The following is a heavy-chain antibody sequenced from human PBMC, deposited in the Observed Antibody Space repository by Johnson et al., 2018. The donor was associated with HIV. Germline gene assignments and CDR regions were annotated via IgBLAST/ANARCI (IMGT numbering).Heavy chain of an antibody. D-gene: IGHD1-1*01. CDR3: ARSTGARAAFDI. V-gene: IGHV3-11*04. CDR1: GFTFSDYY. J-gene: IGHJ3*02. CDR2: ISSSGSTI. Sequence: VQLVESGGGVVQPGRSMRLSCAASGFTFSDYYMSWIRQAPGKGLEWVSYISSSGSTIYYADSVKGRFTMSRDNAKHSLYLQMNSLRAEDTAVYYCARSTGARAAFDIWCQGTMVTVSS.